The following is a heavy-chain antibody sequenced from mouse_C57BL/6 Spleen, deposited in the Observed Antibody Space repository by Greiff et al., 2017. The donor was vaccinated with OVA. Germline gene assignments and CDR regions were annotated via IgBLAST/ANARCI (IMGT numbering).Heavy chain of an antibody. CDR2: IDPSDSET. CDR1: GYTFTSYW. V-gene: IGHV1-52*01. J-gene: IGHJ4*01. D-gene: IGHD1-1*01. Sequence: QVQLQQPGAELVRPGSSVKLSCKASGYTFTSYWMHWVKQRPIQGLEWIGNIDPSDSETHYNQKFKDKATLTVDKSSSTAYMQLSSLTSEDSAVYYCAKGDYLGNAMDYWGQGTSVTVSS. CDR3: AKGDYLGNAMDY.